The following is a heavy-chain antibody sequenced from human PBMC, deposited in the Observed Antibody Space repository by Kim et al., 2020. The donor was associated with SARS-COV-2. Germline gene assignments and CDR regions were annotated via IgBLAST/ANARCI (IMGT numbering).Heavy chain of an antibody. Sequence: SETLSLTCTVSGGSISSSSYYWGWIRQPPGKGLEWIGSIYYSGSTYYNPSLKSRVTISVDTSKNQFSLKLSSVTAADTAVYYCARISRGYSYYFDYWGQGTLVTVSS. CDR3: ARISRGYSYYFDY. CDR2: IYYSGST. V-gene: IGHV4-39*01. J-gene: IGHJ4*02. D-gene: IGHD5-18*01. CDR1: GGSISSSSYY.